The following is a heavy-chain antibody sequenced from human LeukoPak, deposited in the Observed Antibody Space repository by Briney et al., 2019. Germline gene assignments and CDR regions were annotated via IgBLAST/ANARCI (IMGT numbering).Heavy chain of an antibody. J-gene: IGHJ6*03. V-gene: IGHV3-7*01. Sequence: GGSLRLSCAASGFAFSSPWMSWVRQAPGKGLEWVANIKQDGSETYYVDSLKGRFTVSRDNAENSVYLQMNNLRAEDTAVYYCARRAPGYCITTSCPDTYYYYYYMDVWGKGTTVTVSS. CDR1: GFAFSSPW. D-gene: IGHD2-2*01. CDR3: ARRAPGYCITTSCPDTYYYYYYMDV. CDR2: IKQDGSET.